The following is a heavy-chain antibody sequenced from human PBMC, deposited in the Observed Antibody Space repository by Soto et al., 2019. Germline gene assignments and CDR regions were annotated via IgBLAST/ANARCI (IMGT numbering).Heavy chain of an antibody. CDR2: INHSGST. V-gene: IGHV4-34*01. J-gene: IGHJ6*02. CDR1: GGSFSGYY. Sequence: SETLSLTCAVYGGSFSGYYWSWIRQPPGKGLEWIGEINHSGSTNYNPSLKSRVTISVDTSKNQFSLKLSSVTAADTAVYYCARCSGRYSYGWTHYYDYGMDVWGQGTTVTVSS. CDR3: ARCSGRYSYGWTHYYDYGMDV. D-gene: IGHD5-18*01.